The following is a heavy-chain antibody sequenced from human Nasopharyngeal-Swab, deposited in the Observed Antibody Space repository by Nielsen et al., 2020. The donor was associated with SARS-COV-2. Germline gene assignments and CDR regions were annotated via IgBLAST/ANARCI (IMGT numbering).Heavy chain of an antibody. D-gene: IGHD3-10*01. CDR1: GFTFSSYD. J-gene: IGHJ6*02. CDR2: IGTAGDT. Sequence: GESLKISCAASGFTFSSYDMHWVRQATGKGLEWVSAIGTAGDTYYPGSVKGRFTISRENAKNSLYLQMNSLRAGDTAVYYCARSWDRWFGDYGMDVWGHGTTVTVSS. CDR3: ARSWDRWFGDYGMDV. V-gene: IGHV3-13*01.